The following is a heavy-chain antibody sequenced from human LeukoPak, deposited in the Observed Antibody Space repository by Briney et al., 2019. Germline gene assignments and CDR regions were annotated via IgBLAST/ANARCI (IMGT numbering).Heavy chain of an antibody. J-gene: IGHJ6*03. Sequence: KPSETLSLTCAVYGGSFSGYYWSWIRQPPGKGLEWIGEINHSGSTNYNPSLKSRVTISQDTSKNQFSLRLNSVTAADTAVYYCARTRFVNWIHVGYMDVWGKGTTVTVSS. CDR3: ARTRFVNWIHVGYMDV. V-gene: IGHV4-34*01. CDR1: GGSFSGYY. D-gene: IGHD5-18*01. CDR2: INHSGST.